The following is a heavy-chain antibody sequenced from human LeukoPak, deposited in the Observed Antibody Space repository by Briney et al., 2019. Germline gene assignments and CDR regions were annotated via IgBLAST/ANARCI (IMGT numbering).Heavy chain of an antibody. J-gene: IGHJ6*02. D-gene: IGHD3-16*01. Sequence: GGSLRLSCAASGFTFSSYWMNWARQAPGKGLEWVASINHNGNVNYYVDSVKGRFTISRDNAKNSLYLQMSSLRAEDTAVYFCARGGGLDVWGQGATVTVSS. CDR2: INHNGNVN. CDR3: ARGGGLDV. CDR1: GFTFSSYW. V-gene: IGHV3-7*03.